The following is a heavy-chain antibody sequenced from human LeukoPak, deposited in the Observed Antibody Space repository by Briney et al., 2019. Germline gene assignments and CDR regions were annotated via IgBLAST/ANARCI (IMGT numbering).Heavy chain of an antibody. CDR3: ARTRLFLRSRRRDGYNYVGDAFDI. CDR2: INHSGST. V-gene: IGHV4-39*07. D-gene: IGHD5-24*01. J-gene: IGHJ3*02. Sequence: SETLSLTCTVSGGSISYSSYYWSWIRQPPGKGLEWIGEINHSGSTNYNPSLKSRVTISVGTSKNQFSLKLSSVTAADTAVYYCARTRLFLRSRRRDGYNYVGDAFDIWGQGTMVTVSS. CDR1: GGSISYSSYY.